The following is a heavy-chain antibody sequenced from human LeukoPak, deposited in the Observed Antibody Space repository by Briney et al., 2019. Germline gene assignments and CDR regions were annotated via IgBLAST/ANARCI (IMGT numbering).Heavy chain of an antibody. CDR3: ARETQYGYHDY. CDR1: GFTFSSYG. Sequence: GGSLRLSCAASGFTFSSYGMHWVRQAPGKGLEWVAVISYDGSNKYYADSVKGRFTISRDNSKNTLYLQMNSLRAEDTAVYYCARETQYGYHDYWGLGTLITVSS. CDR2: ISYDGSNK. D-gene: IGHD5-18*01. J-gene: IGHJ4*02. V-gene: IGHV3-30*03.